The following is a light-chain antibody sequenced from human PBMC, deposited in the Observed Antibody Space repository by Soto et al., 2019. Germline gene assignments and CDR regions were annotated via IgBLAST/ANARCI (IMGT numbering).Light chain of an antibody. V-gene: IGKV3D-20*02. CDR3: QPRSRWPP. Sequence: TLSAGTVSLSPGERATLSCMASKRVSSTFLAWYKHKPGQAPRLIIYGASSRATGIPDRFSGSGSGADFTLTISSLEPEDLPVYHCQPRSRWPPFGQGTRLEI. CDR1: KRVSSTF. J-gene: IGKJ5*01. CDR2: GAS.